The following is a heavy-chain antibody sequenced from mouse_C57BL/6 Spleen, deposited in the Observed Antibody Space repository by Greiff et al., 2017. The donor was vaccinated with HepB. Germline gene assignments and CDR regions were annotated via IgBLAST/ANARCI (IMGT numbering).Heavy chain of an antibody. CDR3: AREGSEAHYFDY. J-gene: IGHJ2*01. CDR1: GFTFSSYA. D-gene: IGHD3-1*01. V-gene: IGHV5-4*01. CDR2: ISDGGSYT. Sequence: EVQLVESGGGLVKPGGSLKLSCAASGFTFSSYAMSWVRQTPEKRLEWVATISDGGSYTYYPDNVKGRFTISRDNAKNNLYLQMSHLKSEDTAMYYCAREGSEAHYFDYWGQGTTLTVSS.